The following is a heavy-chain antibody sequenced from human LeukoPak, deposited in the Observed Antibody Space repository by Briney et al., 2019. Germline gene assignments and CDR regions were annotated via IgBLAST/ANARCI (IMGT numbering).Heavy chain of an antibody. CDR2: IYYSGIT. Sequence: ASETLSLTCTVSGGSISSSSYYWGWIRQAPGKGLEWIGSIYYSGITYYNSSRKSRVTISVDTSKNQFSLKLSSVTAADTAVYYCARGRKYYYYYYGMDVWGQGTTVTVSS. V-gene: IGHV4-39*07. J-gene: IGHJ6*02. CDR3: ARGRKYYYYYYGMDV. CDR1: GGSISSSSYY.